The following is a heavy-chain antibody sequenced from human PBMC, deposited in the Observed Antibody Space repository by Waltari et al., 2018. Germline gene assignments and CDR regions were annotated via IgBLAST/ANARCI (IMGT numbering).Heavy chain of an antibody. CDR2: IYTSGST. Sequence: QVQLQESGPGLEKPSQHLSLTCTVSCGCITSGSSYWSWIRQPAGKGLEWIGRIYTSGSTNYSPSLKSRVTISVDTSKNQFSLKLSSVTAADTAVYYCVREGIYSSAKDARFDPWGQGTLVTVSS. D-gene: IGHD6-25*01. CDR3: VREGIYSSAKDARFDP. CDR1: CGCITSGSSY. J-gene: IGHJ5*02. V-gene: IGHV4-61*02.